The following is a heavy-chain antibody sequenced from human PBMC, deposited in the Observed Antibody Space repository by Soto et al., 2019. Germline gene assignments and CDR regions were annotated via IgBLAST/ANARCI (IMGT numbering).Heavy chain of an antibody. CDR1: GGSISSSSYY. CDR3: ARQIYDSSGYYHAY. D-gene: IGHD3-22*01. J-gene: IGHJ4*02. V-gene: IGHV4-39*01. Sequence: QMQLQESGPGLVKPSETLSLTCTVSGGSISSSSYYWGWIRQPPGQGLEWLGTIYSLGNTYYKPSLKRRVPLDADKSKSQLLLKLSSVTATATAVYYCARQIYDSSGYYHAYWGQGTLVTVSS. CDR2: IYSLGNT.